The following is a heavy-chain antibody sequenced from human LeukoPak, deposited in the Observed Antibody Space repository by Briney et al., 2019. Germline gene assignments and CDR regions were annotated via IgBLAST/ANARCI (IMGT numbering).Heavy chain of an antibody. V-gene: IGHV4-39*01. D-gene: IGHD2-15*01. J-gene: IGHJ4*02. Sequence: SETLSLTCTVSGGSISSSSYYWGWIRQPPGKGLEWIGNIYYSGSTYYNPSLKSRVTISVDTSKNQFSLKLTSVTAADTAVYYCASLASVAVEKPFDYWGQGTLVTVSS. CDR1: GGSISSSSYY. CDR2: IYYSGST. CDR3: ASLASVAVEKPFDY.